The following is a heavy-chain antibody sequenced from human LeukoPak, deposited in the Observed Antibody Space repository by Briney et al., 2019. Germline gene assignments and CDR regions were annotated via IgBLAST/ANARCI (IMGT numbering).Heavy chain of an antibody. Sequence: GGSLRLSCAASGFTFSSYAMSWVRQAPGKGLEWVSAISGSGGSTYYADSVKGRFTISRDNSKNTLYLQMNSLRAEDTAVYYCAKDLAYCGGDCYPSLDYWGQRTLVTVSS. CDR2: ISGSGGST. D-gene: IGHD2-21*02. V-gene: IGHV3-23*01. CDR3: AKDLAYCGGDCYPSLDY. CDR1: GFTFSSYA. J-gene: IGHJ4*02.